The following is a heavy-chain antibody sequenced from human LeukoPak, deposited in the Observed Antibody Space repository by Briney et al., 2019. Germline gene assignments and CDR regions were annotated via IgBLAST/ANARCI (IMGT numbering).Heavy chain of an antibody. D-gene: IGHD1-1*01. CDR1: GFSFSSYA. V-gene: IGHV3-30*18. CDR2: ISYDGRRK. Sequence: QTGGSLRLSCAASGFSFSSYAMSWVRQVPGKGLEWVALISYDGRRKYYADSMKGRFTISRDNFKNTLNLQMNSLRAEDTAVYYCAKEGTSMAFDGDYFDYWGQGTLVTVSS. J-gene: IGHJ4*01. CDR3: AKEGTSMAFDGDYFDY.